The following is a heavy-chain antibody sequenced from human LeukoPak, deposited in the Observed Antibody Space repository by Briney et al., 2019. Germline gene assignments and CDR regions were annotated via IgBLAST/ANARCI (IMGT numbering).Heavy chain of an antibody. Sequence: PGRSLRLSCAASGFTFSSYAMRWVRQAPGKGLEWVAVISYDGSNKYYADSVKGRFTISRDNSKNTLYLQMNSLRAEDTAVYYCARGTGHYYYYMDVWGKGTTVTISS. V-gene: IGHV3-30*04. J-gene: IGHJ6*03. CDR3: ARGTGHYYYYMDV. CDR1: GFTFSSYA. CDR2: ISYDGSNK. D-gene: IGHD3/OR15-3a*01.